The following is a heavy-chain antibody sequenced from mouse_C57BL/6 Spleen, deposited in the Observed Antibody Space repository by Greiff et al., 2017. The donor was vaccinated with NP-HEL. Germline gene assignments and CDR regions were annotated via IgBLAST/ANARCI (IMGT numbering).Heavy chain of an antibody. V-gene: IGHV1-81*01. CDR1: GYTFTSYG. CDR3: ARDPGYGSSSYAMDY. CDR2: IYPRSGNT. D-gene: IGHD1-1*01. Sequence: VKLMESGAELARPGASVKLSCKASGYTFTSYGISWVKQRTGQGLEWIGEIYPRSGNTYYNEKFKGKATLTADKSSSTAYMELRSLTSEDSAVYFCARDPGYGSSSYAMDYWGQGTSVTVSS. J-gene: IGHJ4*01.